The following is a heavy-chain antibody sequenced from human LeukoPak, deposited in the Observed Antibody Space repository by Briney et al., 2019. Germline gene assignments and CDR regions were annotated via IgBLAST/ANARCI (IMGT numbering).Heavy chain of an antibody. CDR1: GGSISSGGYS. J-gene: IGHJ4*02. V-gene: IGHV4-30-2*01. CDR2: IYHSGST. D-gene: IGHD6-13*01. CDR3: ARHSIAAAGPYFDY. Sequence: PSQTLSLTCAVSGGSISSGGYSWSWIRQPPGKGLEWIGYIYHSGSTYYNPSLKSRVTISVDRSKNQFSLKLSSVTAADTAVYYCARHSIAAAGPYFDYWGQGTLVTVSS.